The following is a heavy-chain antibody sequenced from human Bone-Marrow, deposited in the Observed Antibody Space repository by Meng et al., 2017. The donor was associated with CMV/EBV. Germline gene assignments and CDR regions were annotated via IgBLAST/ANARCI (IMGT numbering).Heavy chain of an antibody. D-gene: IGHD2-2*01. V-gene: IGHV3-23*03. J-gene: IGHJ4*02. Sequence: GGSLRLSCAASGSTFSSYAMSWVRQIPGKGLEWISLIYSGGTNTYYADSVKGRFTISRDNSKNTLYLQMNSLRAEDTAVYYCARAKCSSTSCYEYYWGQGTLATVSS. CDR2: IYSGGTNT. CDR1: GSTFSSYA. CDR3: ARAKCSSTSCYEYY.